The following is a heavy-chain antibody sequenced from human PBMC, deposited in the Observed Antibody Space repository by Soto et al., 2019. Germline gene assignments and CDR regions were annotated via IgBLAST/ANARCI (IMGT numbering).Heavy chain of an antibody. D-gene: IGHD6-19*01. V-gene: IGHV1-24*01. CDR1: GYTLTELS. Sequence: ASVKVSCKVSGYTLTELSMHWVRQAPGKGLEWMGGFDPEDGETIYAQKFQGRVTMTEDTSTDTAHMELSSLRSEDTAVYYCATFAEVAGRYYYYGMDVWGQGTTVTVSS. CDR2: FDPEDGET. J-gene: IGHJ6*02. CDR3: ATFAEVAGRYYYYGMDV.